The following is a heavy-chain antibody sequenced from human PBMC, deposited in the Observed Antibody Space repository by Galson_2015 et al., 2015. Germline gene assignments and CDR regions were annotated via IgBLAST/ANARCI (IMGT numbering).Heavy chain of an antibody. CDR3: ARDRYYYDSSGSYYFDY. V-gene: IGHV4-30-4*01. D-gene: IGHD3-22*01. CDR2: IYYSGST. CDR1: GGSISRGDYY. J-gene: IGHJ4*02. Sequence: TLSLTCPVSGGSISRGDYYWRWIRPPPGKGLEWIGYIYYSGSTYYNPSLKSRVTISVDTSKNQFSLKLSSVTAADTAVYYCARDRYYYDSSGSYYFDYWGQGTLFTVSS.